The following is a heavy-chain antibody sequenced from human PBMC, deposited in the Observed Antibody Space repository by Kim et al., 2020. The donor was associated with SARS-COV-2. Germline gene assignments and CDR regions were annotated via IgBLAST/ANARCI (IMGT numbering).Heavy chain of an antibody. CDR3: AKDAAYYYGSGSYYNGGWFDP. D-gene: IGHD3-10*01. V-gene: IGHV3-23*01. CDR1: GFTFSSYA. J-gene: IGHJ5*02. Sequence: GGSLRLSCAASGFTFSSYAMSWVRQAPGKGLEWVSAISGSGGSTYYADSVKGRFTISRDNSKNTLYLQMNSLRAEDTAVYYCAKDAAYYYGSGSYYNGGWFDPWGQGTLVTVSS. CDR2: ISGSGGST.